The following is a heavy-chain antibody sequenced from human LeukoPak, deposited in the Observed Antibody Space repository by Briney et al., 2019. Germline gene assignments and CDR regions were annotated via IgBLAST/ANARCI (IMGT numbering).Heavy chain of an antibody. J-gene: IGHJ4*02. CDR1: GFTFSSYG. CDR2: ISYDGSNK. CDR3: AKDIMENGDSY. D-gene: IGHD4-17*01. Sequence: PGRSLRLSCAASGFTFSSYGMHWVRQAPGKGLEWVAVISYDGSNKYYADSVKGRFTISRDNSKNTPYLQMNSLRAEDTAVYYCAKDIMENGDSYWGQGTLVTVSS. V-gene: IGHV3-30*18.